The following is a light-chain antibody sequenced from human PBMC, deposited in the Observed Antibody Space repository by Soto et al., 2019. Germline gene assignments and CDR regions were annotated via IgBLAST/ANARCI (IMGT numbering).Light chain of an antibody. J-gene: IGKJ3*01. CDR1: QSVTARY. Sequence: EIVLTQSPGTLSLSPGERANLSCKARQSVTARYLAWYQQRRGQAPTLLIDGASARAPGIPDRFSGGGSGTDLTLTISRMEPEDFALYYCQQYGSSPVTCGPGTKVDIK. CDR2: GAS. CDR3: QQYGSSPVT. V-gene: IGKV3-20*01.